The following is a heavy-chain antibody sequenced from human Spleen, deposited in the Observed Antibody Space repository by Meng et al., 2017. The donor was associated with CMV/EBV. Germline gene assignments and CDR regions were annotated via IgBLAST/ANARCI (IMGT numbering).Heavy chain of an antibody. J-gene: IGHJ5*02. V-gene: IGHV4-61*01. Sequence: SETLSLTCSVSGDSVSSHSFYWSWIRQSPGKGLEWIGYIYYSGSTNYNPSLQSRVTISMDTSKNQVSLKLGSVTAADTAVYYCARDTSAGIRGVFGWFDPWGQGALVTVSS. CDR1: GDSVSSHSFY. D-gene: IGHD3-10*01. CDR2: IYYSGST. CDR3: ARDTSAGIRGVFGWFDP.